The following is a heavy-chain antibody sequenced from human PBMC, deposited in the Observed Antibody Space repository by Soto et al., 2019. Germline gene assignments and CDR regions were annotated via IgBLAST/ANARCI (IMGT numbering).Heavy chain of an antibody. CDR2: TYYRSKWYN. Sequence: QTLSLTCVISGDSVSSASAAWKWIRLSASGGLEWLGRTYYRSKWYNDYAVYVKGRIAIKLGTSKYQLFMQLQSVTPVDTAVYYCTKAGRTVVNLEVLFYSCQGTLLTLSS. CDR3: TKAGRTVVNLEVLFY. J-gene: IGHJ4*02. D-gene: IGHD2-15*01. V-gene: IGHV6-1*01. CDR1: GDSVSSASAA.